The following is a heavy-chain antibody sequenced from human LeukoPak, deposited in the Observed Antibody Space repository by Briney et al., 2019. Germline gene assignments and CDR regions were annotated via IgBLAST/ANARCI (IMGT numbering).Heavy chain of an antibody. CDR2: ISSSSSYI. V-gene: IGHV3-21*01. D-gene: IGHD3-3*01. Sequence: GSLRLSCAVSGFTFSSYSMNWVRQAPGKGLEWVSSISSSSSYIYYADSVRGRFTISRDNAKNSLYLQMNSLRVEDTAVYYCARANDFWSGYPLYYFDSWGQGTLVTVSS. J-gene: IGHJ4*02. CDR3: ARANDFWSGYPLYYFDS. CDR1: GFTFSSYS.